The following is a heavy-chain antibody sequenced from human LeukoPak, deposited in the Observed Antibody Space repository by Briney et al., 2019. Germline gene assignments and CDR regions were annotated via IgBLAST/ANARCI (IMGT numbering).Heavy chain of an antibody. CDR2: IKQDGSEK. Sequence: GGSLRLSCAASGFTFSSYWMSWVRQAPGKGLEWVANIKQDGSEKYYVDSVKGRFTISRDNAKNSLYLQMNSLRAEDTAVYYCARDGSDYYDSSGYSYYLEYFQHWGQGTLVTVSS. J-gene: IGHJ1*01. V-gene: IGHV3-7*01. CDR3: ARDGSDYYDSSGYSYYLEYFQH. CDR1: GFTFSSYW. D-gene: IGHD3-22*01.